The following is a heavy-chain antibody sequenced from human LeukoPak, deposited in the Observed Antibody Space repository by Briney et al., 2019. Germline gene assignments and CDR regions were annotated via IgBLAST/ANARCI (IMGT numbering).Heavy chain of an antibody. D-gene: IGHD4-17*01. CDR3: ASSPVTTSFSDY. Sequence: SETLSLTYTVSGGSISSGSYYWSWIRQPAGKGLEWIGRIYTSGSTNYNPSLKSRVTISVDTSKNQFSLKLSSVTAADTAVYYCASSPVTTSFSDYWGQGTLVTVSS. CDR2: IYTSGST. J-gene: IGHJ4*02. V-gene: IGHV4-61*02. CDR1: GGSISSGSYY.